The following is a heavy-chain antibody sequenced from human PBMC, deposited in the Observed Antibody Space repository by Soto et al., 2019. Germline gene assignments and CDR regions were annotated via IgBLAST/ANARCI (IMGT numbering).Heavy chain of an antibody. J-gene: IGHJ4*02. Sequence: PGGSLRLSCAASGFTFSSYAMSWVRQAPGKGLEWVSAISGSGGSTYYADSVKGRFTISRDNSKNTLYLQMNSLRAEDTAVYYCALTLESGYYYFDYWGQGTLVTVSS. CDR3: ALTLESGYYYFDY. D-gene: IGHD3-3*01. V-gene: IGHV3-23*01. CDR2: ISGSGGST. CDR1: GFTFSSYA.